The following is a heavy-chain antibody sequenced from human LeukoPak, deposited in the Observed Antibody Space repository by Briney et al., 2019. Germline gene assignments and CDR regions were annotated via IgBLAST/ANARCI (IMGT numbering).Heavy chain of an antibody. CDR2: VHYDGRT. CDR3: ARVVTAAGLDL. D-gene: IGHD6-25*01. V-gene: IGHV4-39*07. J-gene: IGHJ5*02. Sequence: SETLSLTCTVSGGPISGSRTWGWVRQPPGKGLEWIGNVHYDGRTASNPSLKSRVTMSLDTSTNQFSLKMNSVTATGTALYYCARVVTAAGLDLWGQGILVTISS. CDR1: GGPISGSRT.